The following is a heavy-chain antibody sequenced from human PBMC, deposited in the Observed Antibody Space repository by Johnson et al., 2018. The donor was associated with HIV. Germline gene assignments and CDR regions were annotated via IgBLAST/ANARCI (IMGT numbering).Heavy chain of an antibody. CDR3: AREAGGSYPDAFDF. D-gene: IGHD1-26*01. V-gene: IGHV3-7*01. CDR2: IKHDGSEK. J-gene: IGHJ3*01. CDR1: GFTFSSYW. Sequence: VQLVESGGGLVQPGGSLRLSCAASGFTFSSYWMSWVRQAPGKGLEWVANIKHDGSEKYYVDSVKGRFTISRDNAKNSLYLQINSVRAEDTAVYYCAREAGGSYPDAFDFWGQGTMVTVSS.